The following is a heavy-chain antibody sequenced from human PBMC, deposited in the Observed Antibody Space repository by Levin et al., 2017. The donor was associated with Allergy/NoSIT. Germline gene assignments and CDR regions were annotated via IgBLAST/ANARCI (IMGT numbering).Heavy chain of an antibody. CDR3: ARDVDYYGSGSYTPFDY. CDR1: GFTFSSFG. D-gene: IGHD3-10*01. Sequence: GESLKISCAASGFTFSSFGMHWVRQAPGKGLEWVAVMWFDASNKYYADSVKGRFTISRDNFKNTLYLQMNSLRAEDTAVYYCARDVDYYGSGSYTPFDYWGQGTLVTVSS. J-gene: IGHJ4*02. CDR2: MWFDASNK. V-gene: IGHV3-33*01.